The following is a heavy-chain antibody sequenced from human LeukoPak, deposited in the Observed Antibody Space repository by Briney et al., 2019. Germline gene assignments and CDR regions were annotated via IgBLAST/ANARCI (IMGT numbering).Heavy chain of an antibody. CDR1: GFAFNAYS. V-gene: IGHV3-48*04. CDR2: IDSSSSIT. J-gene: IGHJ4*02. Sequence: QSGGSLRLSCAASGFAFNAYSMNWVRQAPGKGLEWVSYIDSSSSITYYADSVKGRFTSSRDNAKNSLFLQMSSLRAEDTAVYYCARARSSWYFFDYWGQGALVTVSS. D-gene: IGHD6-13*01. CDR3: ARARSSWYFFDY.